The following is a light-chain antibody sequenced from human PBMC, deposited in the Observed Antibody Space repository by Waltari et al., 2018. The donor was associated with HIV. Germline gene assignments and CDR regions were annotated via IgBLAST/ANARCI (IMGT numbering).Light chain of an antibody. CDR2: SKK. Sequence: QSVLTQPPSASGTPGQRVTIPCSGSSSNIGSNTVNWYQQLPGTAPTLRSDSKKPLPAGVPDLLSGAKSVTSASLAISGLQSEDEADYYCAAWDDSLNGAYVFGTGTKVTVL. J-gene: IGLJ1*01. CDR3: AAWDDSLNGAYV. V-gene: IGLV1-44*01. CDR1: SSNIGSNT.